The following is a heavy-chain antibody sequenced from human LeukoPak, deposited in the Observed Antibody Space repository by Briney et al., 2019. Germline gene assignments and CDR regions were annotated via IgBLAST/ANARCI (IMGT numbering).Heavy chain of an antibody. Sequence: GGSLRLSCAAPGFSFTNAWLSWVRQAPGKGLEWVGRIKSKTDGGTTVYAAPVRGRFTISRDDSKTTVYLQMNSLNTEDTAVYYCATDPGYCTGGTCYSYGYWGQGTLLTVSS. CDR1: GFSFTNAW. CDR3: ATDPGYCTGGTCYSYGY. J-gene: IGHJ4*02. V-gene: IGHV3-15*01. D-gene: IGHD2-15*01. CDR2: IKSKTDGGTT.